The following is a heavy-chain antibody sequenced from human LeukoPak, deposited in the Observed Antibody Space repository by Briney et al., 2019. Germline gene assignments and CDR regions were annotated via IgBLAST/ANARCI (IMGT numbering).Heavy chain of an antibody. D-gene: IGHD3-10*01. J-gene: IGHJ4*02. CDR2: IIPIFGTA. Sequence: GASVKVSCKASGGTFSSYSIAWVRQAPGQGLEWMGGIIPIFGTANYAQKFQGRVTITADKSTSTAYMELSSLRSEDTAVYYCARALSGSGSYFMAPFDYWGQGTLVTVSS. CDR1: GGTFSSYS. V-gene: IGHV1-69*06. CDR3: ARALSGSGSYFMAPFDY.